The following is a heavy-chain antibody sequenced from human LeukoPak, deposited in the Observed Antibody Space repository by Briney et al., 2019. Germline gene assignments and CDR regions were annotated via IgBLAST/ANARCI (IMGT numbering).Heavy chain of an antibody. CDR2: ISNNGGYT. J-gene: IGHJ4*02. CDR3: AKQLGYCSDGSCYFPY. D-gene: IGHD2-15*01. CDR1: GFTFSSSA. Sequence: GGSLRRSCAASGFTFSSSAMSWVRQAPGKGLEWVSAISNNGGYTYYADSVQGRFTISRDNSKSTLCLQMNSLRAEDTAVYYCAKQLGYCSDGSCYFPYWGQGTLVTVSS. V-gene: IGHV3-23*01.